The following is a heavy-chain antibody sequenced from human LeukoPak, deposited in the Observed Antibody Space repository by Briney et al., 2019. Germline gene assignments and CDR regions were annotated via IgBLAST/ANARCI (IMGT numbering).Heavy chain of an antibody. J-gene: IGHJ5*02. CDR1: GGSISSYY. Sequence: PSETLSLTCTVSGGSISSYYWSWIRQPPGKGLEWVGEINHSGSTNYNPSLKSRVTISVDTSKNQFSLKLSSVTAADTAVYYCARGLDWFDPWGQGTLVTVSS. CDR3: ARGLDWFDP. V-gene: IGHV4-34*01. CDR2: INHSGST.